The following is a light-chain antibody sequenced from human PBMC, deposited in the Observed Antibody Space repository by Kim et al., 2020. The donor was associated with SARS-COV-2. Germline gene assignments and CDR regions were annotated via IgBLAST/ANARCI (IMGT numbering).Light chain of an antibody. CDR1: QSISTW. CDR3: QQYNSYSIT. V-gene: IGKV1-5*03. Sequence: DIQMTQSSSTLSASVGDRVTITCRASQSISTWLAWYQQKPGKAPNLLIYKASTLERGVPPRFSGSGSGTEFTLTISSLQPDDFATYYCQQYNSYSITFGQGTRLEIK. CDR2: KAS. J-gene: IGKJ5*01.